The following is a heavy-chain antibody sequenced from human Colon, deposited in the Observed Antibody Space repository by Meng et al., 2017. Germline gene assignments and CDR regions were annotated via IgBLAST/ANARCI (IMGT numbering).Heavy chain of an antibody. J-gene: IGHJ4*02. Sequence: VQLVESGGGLVKPGGSLRLSCAASGFTFSSYSMNWVHQAPGKGLEWVSSISTSSSYIYYADSVKGRFTISRDDAKNSLYLQMNSLRAEDTAVYYCARELQLGYWGQGTLVTVSS. V-gene: IGHV3-21*01. CDR3: ARELQLGY. CDR1: GFTFSSYS. CDR2: ISTSSSYI. D-gene: IGHD5-24*01.